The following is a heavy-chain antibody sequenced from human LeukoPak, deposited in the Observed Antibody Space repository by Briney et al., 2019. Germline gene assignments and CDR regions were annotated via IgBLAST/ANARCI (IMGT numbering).Heavy chain of an antibody. V-gene: IGHV4-4*07. CDR2: IYTSGST. CDR1: GGSISSYY. CDR3: ARGVQLWRTYYYYGMDV. D-gene: IGHD6-13*01. J-gene: IGHJ6*02. Sequence: PSETLSLTCTVSGGSISSYYWSWIRQPAGKGLEWIGRIYTSGSTNYNPSLKSRVTMSVDTSKNQFSLKLSSVTAADTAVYYCARGVQLWRTYYYYGMDVWGQGTTVTVSS.